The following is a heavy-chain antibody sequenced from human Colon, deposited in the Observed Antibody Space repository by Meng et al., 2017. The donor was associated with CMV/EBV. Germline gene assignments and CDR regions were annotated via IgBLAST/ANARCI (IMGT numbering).Heavy chain of an antibody. CDR2: IYDADNT. V-gene: IGHV3-53*05. D-gene: IGHD2-8*02. CDR3: AKGDGGGVCILIDS. J-gene: IGHJ4*02. CDR1: DFSFRSYW. Sequence: GESLKISCAGSDFSFRSYWMSWVRQAPGKGLEWVSIIYDADNTFYADSVRGRFTVSRDNAKNSLYLQMNSLRPEDTAFYYCAKGDGGGVCILIDSWGQGTLVTVSS.